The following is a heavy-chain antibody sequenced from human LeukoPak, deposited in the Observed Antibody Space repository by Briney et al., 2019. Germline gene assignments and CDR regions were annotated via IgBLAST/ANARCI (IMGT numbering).Heavy chain of an antibody. V-gene: IGHV5-51*01. CDR2: IYPGDSDT. CDR1: GYSFTNSW. CDR3: ARQKSRVAPADY. D-gene: IGHD2-2*01. J-gene: IGHJ4*02. Sequence: GESLKISCKGSGYSFTNSWIAWVRQMPGRGLEWMGIIYPGDSDTRYGPSFQGQVTFSADKSISTAYLQWTSLKASDTAIYYCARQKSRVAPADYWGQGTLVTVSS.